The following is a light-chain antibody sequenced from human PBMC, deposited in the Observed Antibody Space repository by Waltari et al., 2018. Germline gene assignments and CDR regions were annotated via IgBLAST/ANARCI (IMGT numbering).Light chain of an antibody. CDR3: QQHYSSPLT. CDR2: WAS. V-gene: IGKV4-1*01. CDR1: QSLLYSSNNKNY. J-gene: IGKJ1*01. Sequence: DIVMTQSPDSLAVSLGARVTINCKSSQSLLYSSNNKNYLAWYQQNTGQAPRLLIYWASTRESGVPNRFSGSGSGTDFTLTISGLQAEDVAVYYCQQHYSSPLTFGQGTKVEIK.